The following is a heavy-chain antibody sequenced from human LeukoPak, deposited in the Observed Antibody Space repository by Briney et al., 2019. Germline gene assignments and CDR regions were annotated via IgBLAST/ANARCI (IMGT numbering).Heavy chain of an antibody. Sequence: SVKVSCKASGGTFSSYAISWVRQAPGQGLEWMGGIIPIFGTANYAQKFQGRVTVTADESTSTAYMELSSLRSEDTAVYYCARAGTGYYGYYYGMDVWGQGTTVTVSS. V-gene: IGHV1-69*13. CDR3: ARAGTGYYGYYYGMDV. CDR2: IIPIFGTA. D-gene: IGHD3/OR15-3a*01. CDR1: GGTFSSYA. J-gene: IGHJ6*02.